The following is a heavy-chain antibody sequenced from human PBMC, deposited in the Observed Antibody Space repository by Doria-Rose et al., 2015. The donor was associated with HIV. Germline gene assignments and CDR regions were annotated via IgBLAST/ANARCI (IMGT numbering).Heavy chain of an antibody. CDR1: GYTFSSYG. J-gene: IGHJ4*02. CDR3: ARAKAYCSGGDCYLLGAY. D-gene: IGHD2-21*02. Sequence: QVQLVQSGGEVKKPGASVRVSCRASGYTFSSYGITWVRQAPGQGLEWLGWIRVYSGDTKYAQKFQDRVTMTTDTSTTTAYMDLRSLTTDDTAFYYCARAKAYCSGGDCYLLGAYWGQGTLVTVSS. V-gene: IGHV1-18*01. CDR2: IRVYSGDT.